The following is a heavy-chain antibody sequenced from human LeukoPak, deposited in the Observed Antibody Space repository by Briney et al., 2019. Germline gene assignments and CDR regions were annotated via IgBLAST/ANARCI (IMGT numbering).Heavy chain of an antibody. Sequence: GGSLRLSCAASGFTFSSYEMNWVRQAPGKGLEWVSYISSSGSTIYYADSVKGRFTISRDNAKNSLYLQMNSLRAEDTAVYYCARDRYWNYEFYYHYMDVWGKGTTVTVSS. V-gene: IGHV3-48*03. CDR2: ISSSGSTI. CDR1: GFTFSSYE. D-gene: IGHD1-7*01. CDR3: ARDRYWNYEFYYHYMDV. J-gene: IGHJ6*03.